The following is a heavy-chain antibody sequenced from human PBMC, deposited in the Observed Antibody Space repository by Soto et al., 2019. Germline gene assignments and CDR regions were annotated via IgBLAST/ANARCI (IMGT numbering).Heavy chain of an antibody. Sequence: QVQLVQSGAEVKEPGASVKISCKTSGYTFANYGVTWVRQAPGQGLEWVGCNTDYAQKFQGTVTMTRDTSTSTAYVELRSPKSEDTAVYYCARGGPHIYSGSWNYYFDYWGQGTLVTVSS. CDR2: NT. D-gene: IGHD5-12*01. CDR1: GYTFANYG. V-gene: IGHV1-18*01. CDR3: ARGGPHIYSGSWNYYFDY. J-gene: IGHJ4*02.